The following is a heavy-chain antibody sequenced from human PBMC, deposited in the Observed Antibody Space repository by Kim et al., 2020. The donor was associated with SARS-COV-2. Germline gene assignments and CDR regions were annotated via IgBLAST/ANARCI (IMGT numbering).Heavy chain of an antibody. Sequence: TPSLKSRVTISVDTSKHQFSLKLSSVTAADTAVYYCARALGYYDSSGYYGWGQGTLVTVSS. V-gene: IGHV4-34*01. D-gene: IGHD3-22*01. J-gene: IGHJ4*02. CDR3: ARALGYYDSSGYYG.